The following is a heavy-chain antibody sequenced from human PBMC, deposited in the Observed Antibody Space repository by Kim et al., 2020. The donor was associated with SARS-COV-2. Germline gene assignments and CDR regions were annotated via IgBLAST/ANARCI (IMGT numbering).Heavy chain of an antibody. J-gene: IGHJ4*02. CDR3: SGRSYGDFYY. Sequence: GGSLRLSCAASGFTFSSYWMHWVRQAPGKGLVWVSRINSDGSITSYADSVKGRFTISRDNAKNTLYLQMNSLRAEDTAVYYCSGRSYGDFYYWGQGTLVTVSS. V-gene: IGHV3-74*01. D-gene: IGHD5-18*01. CDR2: INSDGSIT. CDR1: GFTFSSYW.